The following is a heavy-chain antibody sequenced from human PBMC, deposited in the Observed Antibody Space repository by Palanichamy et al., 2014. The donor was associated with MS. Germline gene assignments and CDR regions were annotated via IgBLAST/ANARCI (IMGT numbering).Heavy chain of an antibody. CDR1: GGTISSYG. D-gene: IGHD3-9*01. V-gene: IGHV1-69*01. CDR2: IIPKFGTT. CDR3: ARERYFDRDRSFDI. J-gene: IGHJ3*02. Sequence: QVQLVQSGAEVKKPGSSVKASCKASGGTISSYGINWVRQAPGQGLEWMGGIIPKFGTTNYAQKFRGRVTISADDSTNTAYMELSSLRFEDTAVYYCARERYFDRDRSFDIWGQGTMVTVSS.